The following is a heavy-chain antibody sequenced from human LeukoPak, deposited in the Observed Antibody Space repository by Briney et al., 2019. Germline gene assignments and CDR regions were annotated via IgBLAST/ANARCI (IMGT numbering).Heavy chain of an antibody. D-gene: IGHD3-22*01. Sequence: SETLSLTCTVSGGSISSYYWSWIRQPPGKGLEWIGNIYDSGSTNYNPSLKSRVTISVDTSKNQCSLKLSSVTAADTAVYYCARQSISGSSLSYLDYWGQGTLVNVSS. V-gene: IGHV4-59*01. CDR1: GGSISSYY. CDR2: IYDSGST. CDR3: ARQSISGSSLSYLDY. J-gene: IGHJ4*02.